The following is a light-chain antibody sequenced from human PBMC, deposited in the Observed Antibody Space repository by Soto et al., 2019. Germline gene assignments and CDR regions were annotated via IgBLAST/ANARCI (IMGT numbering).Light chain of an antibody. CDR2: WAS. CDR1: QSVLYSSSNKNY. J-gene: IGKJ3*01. CDR3: QQYYSTPPFT. Sequence: DIVMTQSPDSLAVSLGERATINCKSSQSVLYSSSNKNYLAWYQQKSGQPPKLLIYWASTRESGVPDRFSGSGSGTDFTLTISSLQAEDVAVYYCQQYYSTPPFTFGPGTKVDIK. V-gene: IGKV4-1*01.